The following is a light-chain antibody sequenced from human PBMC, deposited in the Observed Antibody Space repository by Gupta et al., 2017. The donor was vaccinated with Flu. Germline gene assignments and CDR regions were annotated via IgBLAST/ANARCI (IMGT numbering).Light chain of an antibody. Sequence: TPPRSVSGSPGQTVTISCTGSSSDVGGYNYVYWYQQSPGKAPKLLIYDVNRWTAGVPDRFTGSKSVNTASLTSSGPPEEDESFYYFCSDAGSFTLLFGGGTKLTVL. J-gene: IGLJ3*02. CDR1: SSDVGGYNY. V-gene: IGLV2-11*01. CDR3: CSDAGSFTLL. CDR2: DVN.